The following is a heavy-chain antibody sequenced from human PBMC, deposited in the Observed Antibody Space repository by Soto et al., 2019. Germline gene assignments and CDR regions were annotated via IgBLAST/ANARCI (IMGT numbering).Heavy chain of an antibody. V-gene: IGHV3-30*09. J-gene: IGHJ4*02. CDR1: GFTFSPYA. D-gene: IGHD2-2*01. Sequence: VQLVESGGGVVQPGRSLRLSCAASGFTFSPYAMHWVRQAPGKGLEWVAVISYDGNNKNYADSVKGRLAISRDNSRNTLYLQMKSLRAEDRAVYYCARARLDTPALDYWGQGTLVTVSS. CDR3: ARARLDTPALDY. CDR2: ISYDGNNK.